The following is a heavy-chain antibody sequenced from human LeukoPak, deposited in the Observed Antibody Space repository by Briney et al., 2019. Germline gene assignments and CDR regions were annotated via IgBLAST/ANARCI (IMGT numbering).Heavy chain of an antibody. CDR3: AKARRIQLWLS. V-gene: IGHV3-23*01. D-gene: IGHD5-18*01. CDR2: ISGSGGST. CDR1: GFTFSSYA. J-gene: IGHJ5*02. Sequence: GGSLRLSCAASGFTFSSYAMSWVRQAPGKGLEWVSGISGSGGSTYYADSVKGRFTISRDNSKNTLYLQMISLRAEDTAVYYCAKARRIQLWLSWGQGTLVTVSS.